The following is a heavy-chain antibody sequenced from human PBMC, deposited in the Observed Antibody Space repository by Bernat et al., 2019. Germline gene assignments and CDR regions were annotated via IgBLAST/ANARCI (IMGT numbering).Heavy chain of an antibody. CDR1: GGTFSSYA. D-gene: IGHD2-21*02. Sequence: QVQLVQSGAEVKKPGSSVKVSCKASGGTFSSYAISWVRQAPGQGLEWMGGIIPIFGTANYAQKFQGRVTITADKSTSTAYMELSSLRSEDTAVYYCARDRVPPGLQRAGYYMDVWGKGTTVTVSS. J-gene: IGHJ6*03. V-gene: IGHV1-69*06. CDR3: ARDRVPPGLQRAGYYMDV. CDR2: IIPIFGTA.